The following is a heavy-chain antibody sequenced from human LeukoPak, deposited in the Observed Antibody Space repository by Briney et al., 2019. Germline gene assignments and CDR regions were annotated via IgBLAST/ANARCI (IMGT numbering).Heavy chain of an antibody. CDR1: GFTFSSYG. D-gene: IGHD3-10*01. CDR2: ITATSSST. CDR3: AKGPYGSGSYCWFDP. V-gene: IGHV3-23*01. Sequence: PGGSLRLSCAASGFTFSSYGMSWVRQAPGKGPEWVSAITATSSSTHDADSVQGRFTISRDNSKNTLYLQMNSLRAEDTAVYYCAKGPYGSGSYCWFDPWGQGTLVTVSS. J-gene: IGHJ5*02.